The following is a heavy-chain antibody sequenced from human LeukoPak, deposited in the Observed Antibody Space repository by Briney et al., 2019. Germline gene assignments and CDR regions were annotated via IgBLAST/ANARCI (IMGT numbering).Heavy chain of an antibody. Sequence: GGSLRLSCTASGFIFSSYGMSWVRQAPGKGLEWVANIKHDGSEKYYMDSVEGRFTISRDSAENSLYLQMNSLRADDTAVYYCARDLYGSDDCWGQGTLVTVSS. CDR2: IKHDGSEK. CDR1: GFIFSSYG. D-gene: IGHD3-16*01. J-gene: IGHJ4*02. V-gene: IGHV3-7*04. CDR3: ARDLYGSDDC.